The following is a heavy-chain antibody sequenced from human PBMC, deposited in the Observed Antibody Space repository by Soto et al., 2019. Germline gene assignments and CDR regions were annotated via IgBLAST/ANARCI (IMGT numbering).Heavy chain of an antibody. J-gene: IGHJ4*02. Sequence: HPGGSLRLSCAASGFTFSSYGMHWVRQAPGKGLEWVAVISYDGSNKYYADSVKGRFTISRDNSKNTLYLQMNSLRAEDTAVYYCAKDKIGYSSGWSHIDRITDYWGQGTLVTVSS. CDR3: AKDKIGYSSGWSHIDRITDY. D-gene: IGHD6-19*01. CDR2: ISYDGSNK. CDR1: GFTFSSYG. V-gene: IGHV3-30*18.